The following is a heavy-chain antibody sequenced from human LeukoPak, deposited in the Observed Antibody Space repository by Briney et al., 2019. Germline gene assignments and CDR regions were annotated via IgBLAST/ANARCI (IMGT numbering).Heavy chain of an antibody. V-gene: IGHV4-31*03. CDR2: IYYSGST. Sequence: SETLSLTCTVSGGSISSGGYYWSWIRQHPGKGLEWVGYIYYSGSTYYNPSLKSRVTISVDTSKNQFSLKLSSVTAADTAVYYCASVARGRYCSGGSCSNYWGQGTLVTVSS. CDR1: GGSISSGGYY. J-gene: IGHJ4*02. D-gene: IGHD2-15*01. CDR3: ASVARGRYCSGGSCSNY.